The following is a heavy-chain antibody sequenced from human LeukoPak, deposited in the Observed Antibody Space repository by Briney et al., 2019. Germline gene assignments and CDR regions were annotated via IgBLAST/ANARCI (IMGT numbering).Heavy chain of an antibody. J-gene: IGHJ6*03. V-gene: IGHV4-59*10. CDR1: GGSFSGYY. CDR2: IYTSGST. D-gene: IGHD3-10*01. Sequence: SSETLSLTCAVYGGSFSGYYWSWIRLPPGKGLEWIGRIYTSGSTNYNPSLKSRVTISVDTSKNQFSLKLSSVTAADTAVYYCARVRWFGESYYYYYMDVWGKGTTVTISS. CDR3: ARVRWFGESYYYYYMDV.